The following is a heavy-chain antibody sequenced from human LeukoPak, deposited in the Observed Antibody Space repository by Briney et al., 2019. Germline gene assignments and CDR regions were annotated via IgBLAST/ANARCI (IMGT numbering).Heavy chain of an antibody. CDR2: ISDSGNT. D-gene: IGHD2-21*01. Sequence: GGSLRLSCAASGFIFNTYSMSWVRQAPGKGLEWVSAISDSGNTYHADSVKGRFTISRDSSKNTLFLQMNRLRPEDAAVYYCAKAPVTTCRGAYCYPFDYWGQGTLVTVSS. CDR1: GFIFNTYS. J-gene: IGHJ4*02. V-gene: IGHV3-23*01. CDR3: AKAPVTTCRGAYCYPFDY.